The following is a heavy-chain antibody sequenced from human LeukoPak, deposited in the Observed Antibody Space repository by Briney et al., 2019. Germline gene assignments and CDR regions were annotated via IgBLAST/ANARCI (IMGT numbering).Heavy chain of an antibody. V-gene: IGHV3-23*01. J-gene: IGHJ4*02. Sequence: PGGSLRLSCAASGFTFSTYALNWVRQAPAKGLEWVSAISSNCGTTYYADSLKGRFSISRDNSKNTLYLQMNSLRAEDRAVYYGAKDRNGWPTNFDSWGQGTLVTVSA. D-gene: IGHD6-19*01. CDR3: AKDRNGWPTNFDS. CDR2: ISSNCGTT. CDR1: GFTFSTYA.